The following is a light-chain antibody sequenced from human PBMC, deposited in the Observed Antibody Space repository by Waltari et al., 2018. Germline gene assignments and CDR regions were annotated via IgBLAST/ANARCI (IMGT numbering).Light chain of an antibody. Sequence: SYELTQPLSVSVALGQPARITCGGNNIGSKDVHWYQQKPGQAPVFVIYRDRDRSSGVPERFSGANSGSETTATLTISEVQAGDEAEYYCQVWDINSWVFGGGTKVTVL. V-gene: IGLV3-9*01. CDR2: RDR. CDR3: QVWDINSWV. J-gene: IGLJ3*02. CDR1: NIGSKD.